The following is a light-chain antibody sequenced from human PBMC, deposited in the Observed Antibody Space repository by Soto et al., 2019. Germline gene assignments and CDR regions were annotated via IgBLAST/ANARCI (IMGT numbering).Light chain of an antibody. CDR2: GAS. V-gene: IGKV3-20*01. CDR1: QSVSSSY. CDR3: QRYGGSLYT. Sequence: EIVLTQSPGTLSLSPGERATLSCRATQSVSSSYIAWYQQKPGQAPRLLIYGASSRATGIADRFSGSGSGTDFTLTISRLEPEDFAVYYCQRYGGSLYTFGQGTKLELK. J-gene: IGKJ2*01.